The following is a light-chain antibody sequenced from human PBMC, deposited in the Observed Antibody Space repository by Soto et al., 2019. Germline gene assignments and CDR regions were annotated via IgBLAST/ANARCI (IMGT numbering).Light chain of an antibody. J-gene: IGKJ2*01. Sequence: EIVLTQSPGTLSLYEGERATLSCRASQSVSSSYLAWYQQKPGQAPRLLIYGASSRATGIPDRFSGSGSGTDCTLTISRLEPEDFAVYYCQQYGSSPVYTFGQGTKLEIK. CDR1: QSVSSSY. CDR3: QQYGSSPVYT. V-gene: IGKV3-20*01. CDR2: GAS.